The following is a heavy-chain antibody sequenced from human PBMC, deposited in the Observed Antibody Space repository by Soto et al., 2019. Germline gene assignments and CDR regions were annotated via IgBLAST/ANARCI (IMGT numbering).Heavy chain of an antibody. CDR3: AGRDGHNRRKAPYYYYYYGVVV. V-gene: IGHV3-48*03. J-gene: IGHJ6*02. CDR2: ISSSATTT. D-gene: IGHD2-15*01. Sequence: GESLKISCAASGFSFSSYEMNWVRQAPGKGLEWISYISSSATTTHYADSVKGRFTISRDNAKSSLYLQINSLRAEDTAVYYCAGRDGHNRRKAPYYYYYYGVVVWGQGTTVTVSS. CDR1: GFSFSSYE.